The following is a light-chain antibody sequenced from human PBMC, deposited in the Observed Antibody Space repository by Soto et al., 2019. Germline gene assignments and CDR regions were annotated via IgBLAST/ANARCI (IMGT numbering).Light chain of an antibody. J-gene: IGKJ1*01. CDR2: KAS. CDR1: QTIGSW. V-gene: IGKV1-5*03. CDR3: QQYNSSPWT. Sequence: DIQMTQSPSTLSASVGDRVTITCRASQTIGSWLAWYQQKPGKAPNLLIYKASTLESGVPSSFSGSGSGTEFTLTISSLQPDDFATYYCQQYNSSPWTFGQGTKVEIK.